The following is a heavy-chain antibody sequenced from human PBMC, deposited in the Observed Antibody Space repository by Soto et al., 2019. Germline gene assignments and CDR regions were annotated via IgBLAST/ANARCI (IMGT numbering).Heavy chain of an antibody. CDR3: ARAGEMATTPSDY. CDR1: GGSFSCYY. V-gene: IGHV4-34*01. Sequence: SETLSLTCAVYGGSFSCYYWNWIRQPPEKGLEWIGEISHSGSTNYNPSLKSRVTISLDTSKNQFSLKLSSVTAADTAVYYCARAGEMATTPSDYWGQGTLVTVSS. J-gene: IGHJ4*02. D-gene: IGHD5-12*01. CDR2: ISHSGST.